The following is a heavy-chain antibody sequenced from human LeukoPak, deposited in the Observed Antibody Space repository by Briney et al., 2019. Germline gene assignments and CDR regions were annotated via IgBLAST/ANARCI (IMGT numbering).Heavy chain of an antibody. V-gene: IGHV4-4*02. CDR3: ARADIAWNPAYY. Sequence: PSETLSLSCGVYGGSINDREGGTWVRQPPGEGVEWLGEIQSSRRTNYNPSLKSRLTFSINKSQNQVFLNLGSVTAADTAVYYCARADIAWNPAYYWGQGTLAIVSS. D-gene: IGHD1-1*01. CDR1: GGSINDREG. CDR2: IQSSRRT. J-gene: IGHJ4*02.